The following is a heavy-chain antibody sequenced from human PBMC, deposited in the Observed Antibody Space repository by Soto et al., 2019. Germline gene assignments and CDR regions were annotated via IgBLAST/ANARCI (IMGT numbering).Heavy chain of an antibody. J-gene: IGHJ3*02. CDR2: LIPIFGTP. V-gene: IGHV1-69*18. D-gene: IGHD3-16*01. Sequence: QVQLEQSGAEVKRPGSSVKVSCKTSGGNFNTYPISWVRQAPGHRLEWMGKLIPIFGTPDYAQKFQGRVTINADEATTAVYMELRSLKSDDSAVYCCARDSRLWGSTGWKRENLFDIWGQGTMVTVSS. CDR1: GGNFNTYP. CDR3: ARDSRLWGSTGWKRENLFDI.